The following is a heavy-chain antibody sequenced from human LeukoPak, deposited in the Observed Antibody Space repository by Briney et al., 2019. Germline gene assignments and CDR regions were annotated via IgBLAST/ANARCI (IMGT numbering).Heavy chain of an antibody. J-gene: IGHJ3*02. CDR3: ARVGLGNYYDSSGDAFDI. V-gene: IGHV4-59*12. CDR2: IYYSGST. D-gene: IGHD3-22*01. Sequence: ETSETLSLTCTVSGGSISSYYWSWLRQPPGKGLEWIGYIYYSGSTNYNPSLKSRVTISVDKSKSQFSLKLSSVTAADTAVYYCARVGLGNYYDSSGDAFDIWGQGTMVTVSS. CDR1: GGSISSYY.